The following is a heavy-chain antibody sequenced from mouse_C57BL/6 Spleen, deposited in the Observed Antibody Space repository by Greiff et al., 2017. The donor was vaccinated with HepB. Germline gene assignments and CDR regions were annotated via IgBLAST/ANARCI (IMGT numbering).Heavy chain of an antibody. Sequence: DVKLHESGPGLVKPSQSLSLTCSVTGYSITSGYYWNWIRQFPGNKLEWMGYISYDGSNNYNPSLKNRISITRDTSKNQFFLKLNSVTTEDTATYYCASGDYSPFAYWGQGTLVTVSA. D-gene: IGHD2-12*01. CDR2: ISYDGSN. J-gene: IGHJ3*01. CDR1: GYSITSGYY. V-gene: IGHV3-6*01. CDR3: ASGDYSPFAY.